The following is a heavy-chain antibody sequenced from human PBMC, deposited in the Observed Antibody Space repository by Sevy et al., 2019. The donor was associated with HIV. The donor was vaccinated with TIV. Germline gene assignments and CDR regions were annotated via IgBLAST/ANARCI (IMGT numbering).Heavy chain of an antibody. D-gene: IGHD3-16*01. Sequence: GGSLRLSCAASGFTFSSYGMHWVRQAPGKGLEWVAVISYDGSNKYYADSVKGRFTISRDNSKNTLYLQMNSLRAEDTAVYYCAKDLGLDYDGMDVLGQGTTVTVSS. V-gene: IGHV3-30*18. CDR2: ISYDGSNK. J-gene: IGHJ6*02. CDR3: AKDLGLDYDGMDV. CDR1: GFTFSSYG.